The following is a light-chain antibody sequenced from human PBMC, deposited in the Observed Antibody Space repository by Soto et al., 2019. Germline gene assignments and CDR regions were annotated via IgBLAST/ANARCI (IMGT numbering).Light chain of an antibody. CDR3: QQRSNWPPHVK. CDR2: DAS. V-gene: IGKV3-11*01. J-gene: IGKJ1*01. CDR1: QSVSSY. Sequence: IVSTQSPSTLSLSPGERATRSCRASQSVSSYLAWYQQKPGQAPRLLIYDASNRATGIPARFSGSGSGTDFTLTISSLEPEDFAVYYCQQRSNWPPHVKFGQGTKVDIK.